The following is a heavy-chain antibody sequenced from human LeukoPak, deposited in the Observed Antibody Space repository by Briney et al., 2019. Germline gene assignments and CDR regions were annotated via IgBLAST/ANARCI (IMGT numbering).Heavy chain of an antibody. J-gene: IGHJ3*02. D-gene: IGHD6-13*01. V-gene: IGHV4-59*01. CDR1: GGSISSYY. CDR2: IYYSGST. Sequence: SETLSLTCTVSGGSISSYYWSWIRQPPGKGLEWIGYIYYSGSTNYNPSLKSRVTISVDTSKNQFSLKLSSVTAADTAVYYCARKYSSKWGDAFDIWGQGTMVTVSS. CDR3: ARKYSSKWGDAFDI.